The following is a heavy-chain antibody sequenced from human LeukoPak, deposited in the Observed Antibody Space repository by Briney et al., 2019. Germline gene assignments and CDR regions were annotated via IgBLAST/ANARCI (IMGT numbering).Heavy chain of an antibody. CDR2: INSTSTYI. Sequence: PGGSLRLSCVVSGFTFTTYATIWVRQAPGKGLEWVSSINSTSTYIHYADSVKGRFTISRANAKNSLYLQMNSLRSDDTAVYYCARDQGGASDSKPQYYRFGLDVWGQGTTVTVS. V-gene: IGHV3-21*01. J-gene: IGHJ6*02. CDR1: GFTFTTYA. D-gene: IGHD1-26*01. CDR3: ARDQGGASDSKPQYYRFGLDV.